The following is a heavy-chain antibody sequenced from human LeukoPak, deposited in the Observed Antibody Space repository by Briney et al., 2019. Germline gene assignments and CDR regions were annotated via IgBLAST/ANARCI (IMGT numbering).Heavy chain of an antibody. CDR1: GFTFSGYA. V-gene: IGHV3-30*18. J-gene: IGHJ4*02. CDR3: AKVIVSVDTAIDY. CDR2: ILHDGSNK. Sequence: PGGSLRLSCAASGFTFSGYAMHWVRQAPGKGLEWVAVILHDGSNKQYADSVKGRFTISRDNSKNTLYLQMNSLRAEDTAVYYCAKVIVSVDTAIDYWGQGTLVTVSS. D-gene: IGHD5-18*01.